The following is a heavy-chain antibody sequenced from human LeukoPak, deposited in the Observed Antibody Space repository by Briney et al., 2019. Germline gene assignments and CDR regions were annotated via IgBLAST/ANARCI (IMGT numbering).Heavy chain of an antibody. D-gene: IGHD3-16*01. J-gene: IGHJ4*02. Sequence: GGSLRLSCAASGFTFSSYGMHWVRQAPGKGLEWVAVISYDGSNKYYADSVKGRFTISRDNSKNTPYLQMNSLRAEDTAVYYCAKDSDRGFFDYWGQGTLVTVSS. CDR1: GFTFSSYG. CDR3: AKDSDRGFFDY. V-gene: IGHV3-30*18. CDR2: ISYDGSNK.